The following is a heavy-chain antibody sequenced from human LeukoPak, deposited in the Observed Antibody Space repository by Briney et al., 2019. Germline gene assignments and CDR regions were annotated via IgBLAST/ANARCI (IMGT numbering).Heavy chain of an antibody. D-gene: IGHD1-26*01. CDR2: IYHSGAT. CDR3: ARKSPTSGSYGWYFDY. J-gene: IGHJ4*02. CDR1: GGSISNYY. Sequence: SETLSLTCTVSGGSISNYYWSWIRQPPGKGLEWIGYIYHSGATNYNHSLRSRVTISVDTSNNQFSLNLRSVTAADTAIYYCARKSPTSGSYGWYFDYWGQGALVTVSS. V-gene: IGHV4-59*01.